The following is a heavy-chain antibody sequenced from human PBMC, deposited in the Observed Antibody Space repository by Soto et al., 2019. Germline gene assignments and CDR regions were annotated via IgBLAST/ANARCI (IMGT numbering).Heavy chain of an antibody. Sequence: EVQLLESGGGLVQPGGSLRLSCAASGFTFSSYAMSWVRQAPGKGLEWVSAISGSGGSTYYADSVKGRFTISRDNSKNTLYLQMNSRRAEDTAVYYCANSATVPYYYYYYGMDVWGQGTTVTVSS. CDR2: ISGSGGST. V-gene: IGHV3-23*01. J-gene: IGHJ6*02. D-gene: IGHD2-15*01. CDR1: GFTFSSYA. CDR3: ANSATVPYYYYYYGMDV.